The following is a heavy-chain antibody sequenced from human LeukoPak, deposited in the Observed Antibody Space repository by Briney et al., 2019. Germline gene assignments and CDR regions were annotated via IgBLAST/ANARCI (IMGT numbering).Heavy chain of an antibody. CDR3: ARGGPPLAWAYGDPKRFQNRLQHNWFDP. CDR1: RGSISSGSDY. J-gene: IGHJ5*02. D-gene: IGHD4-17*01. V-gene: IGHV4-61*02. Sequence: TLSVTCAEPRGSISSGSDYWSWIRQPAGKGLEWIGRIYTSGSTNYNTSLKSRVTISVDTSKNQFSLKLSSVTAADTAVYYCARGGPPLAWAYGDPKRFQNRLQHNWFDPWGQGTLVTVSS. CDR2: IYTSGST.